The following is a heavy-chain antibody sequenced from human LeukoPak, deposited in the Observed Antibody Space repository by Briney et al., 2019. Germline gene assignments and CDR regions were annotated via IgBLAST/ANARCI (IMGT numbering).Heavy chain of an antibody. CDR2: ISGSSSYI. D-gene: IGHD3-16*02. CDR3: ARVPAGVIGMKDASDI. Sequence: KTGGSLRLSCAASGFTFSSYSMNWVRQAPGKGLEWVSSISGSSSYIYYADSVKGRFTISRHNAKNSLYLQMNSLRAEDTAVYYCARVPAGVIGMKDASDIWGQGQWSPSLQ. CDR1: GFTFSSYS. V-gene: IGHV3-21*01. J-gene: IGHJ3*02.